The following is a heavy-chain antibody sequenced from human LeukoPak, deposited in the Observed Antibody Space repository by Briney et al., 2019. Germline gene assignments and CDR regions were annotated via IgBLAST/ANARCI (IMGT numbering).Heavy chain of an antibody. V-gene: IGHV4-34*01. D-gene: IGHD4-11*01. CDR3: ARENLWDYRRSSYYMDV. J-gene: IGHJ6*03. CDR2: INHSGST. Sequence: SETLSLTCAVYGGSFSGYYWSWIRQPPGKGLEWIGEINHSGSTNYNPSLKSPVTISVDQHKNQLSLKLRSMPAADTAVYYCARENLWDYRRSSYYMDVWGKGTTVTVSS. CDR1: GGSFSGYY.